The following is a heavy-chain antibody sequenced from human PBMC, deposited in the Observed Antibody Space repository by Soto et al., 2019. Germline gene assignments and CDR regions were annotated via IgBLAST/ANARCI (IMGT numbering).Heavy chain of an antibody. Sequence: GGPLRLSCAASGFTFSSYAMSWVRQAPGKGLEWVSAISGSGGSTYYADSVKGRFTISRDNSKNTLYLQMNSLRAEDTAVYYCAKDRSLWFGELFPVPDAFDIWGQGTMVTVSS. CDR3: AKDRSLWFGELFPVPDAFDI. V-gene: IGHV3-23*01. CDR2: ISGSGGST. D-gene: IGHD3-10*01. J-gene: IGHJ3*02. CDR1: GFTFSSYA.